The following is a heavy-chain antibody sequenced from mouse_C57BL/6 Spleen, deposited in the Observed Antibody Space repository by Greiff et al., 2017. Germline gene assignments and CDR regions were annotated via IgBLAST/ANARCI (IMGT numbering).Heavy chain of an antibody. Sequence: VHVKQSGPELVKPGASVKISCKASGYSFTGYYMNWVKQSPEKSLEWIGEINPSTGGTTYNQKFKAKATLTVDKSSSTAYMQLKSLTSEDSAVYYCASSNPLLSMDYWGQGTSVTVSS. D-gene: IGHD4-1*01. CDR1: GYSFTGYY. J-gene: IGHJ4*01. V-gene: IGHV1-42*01. CDR2: INPSTGGT. CDR3: ASSNPLLSMDY.